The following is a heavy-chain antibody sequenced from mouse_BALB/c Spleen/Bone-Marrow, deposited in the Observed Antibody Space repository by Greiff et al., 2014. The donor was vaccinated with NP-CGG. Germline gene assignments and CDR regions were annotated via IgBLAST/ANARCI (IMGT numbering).Heavy chain of an antibody. V-gene: IGHV1-9*01. CDR2: ILPGNGST. Sequence: QVQLQQSGAELTKPGASVKISCKATGYTFSSYWIEWVKQRPGHGLEWIGEILPGNGSTNYNEKFKGKATFTADTSSNTAYMQLSSLTSEDSAVYYCARGGYYGSSYEDYAMDYWGQGTSVTVSS. CDR3: ARGGYYGSSYEDYAMDY. CDR1: GYTFSSYW. D-gene: IGHD1-1*01. J-gene: IGHJ4*01.